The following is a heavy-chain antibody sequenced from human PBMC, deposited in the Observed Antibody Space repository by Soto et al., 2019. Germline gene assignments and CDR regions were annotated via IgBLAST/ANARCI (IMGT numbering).Heavy chain of an antibody. D-gene: IGHD1-20*01. J-gene: IGHJ3*02. Sequence: LRLSCAASGFTFSNYGMHWVRQAPGKGLEWVAVISYDGSNKYYADSVKGRFTISRDNSKNTLYLQMNSLRAEDTAVYYCAKDVFVEMGIIGAFDIWGQGTMVTVSS. CDR1: GFTFSNYG. CDR2: ISYDGSNK. V-gene: IGHV3-30*18. CDR3: AKDVFVEMGIIGAFDI.